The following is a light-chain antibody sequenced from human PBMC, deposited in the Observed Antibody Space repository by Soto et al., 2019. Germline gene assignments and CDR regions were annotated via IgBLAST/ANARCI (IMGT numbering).Light chain of an antibody. J-gene: IGKJ1*01. Sequence: EIVLTQSPGTLSLSLGERATLSCRANQSVDSNFLAWNQQKPGQAPRLLIYATSTRATGIPARFSGSGSGTEFTLTISSLQSEDFAVYYCQQYNNWPRTFGQGTKVDIK. CDR1: QSVDSN. CDR3: QQYNNWPRT. CDR2: ATS. V-gene: IGKV3-15*01.